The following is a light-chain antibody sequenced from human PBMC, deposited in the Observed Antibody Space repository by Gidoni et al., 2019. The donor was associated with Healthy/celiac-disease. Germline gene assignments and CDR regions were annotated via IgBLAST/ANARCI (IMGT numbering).Light chain of an antibody. CDR2: AAS. V-gene: IGKV1-39*01. CDR3: QQSRGT. CDR1: QSISSY. Sequence: DIQITQSPSSLSASVGDRVTITCRASQSISSYLNWYQQKPGKAPKLLLYAASSLQSGVPSRFSGSGSGTDFTLTISSLQPEDFATYYCQQSRGTFGQGTKVEIK. J-gene: IGKJ1*01.